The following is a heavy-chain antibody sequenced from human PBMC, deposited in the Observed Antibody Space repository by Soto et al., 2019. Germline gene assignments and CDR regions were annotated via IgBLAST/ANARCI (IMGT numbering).Heavy chain of an antibody. V-gene: IGHV4-30-2*01. Sequence: QLQLQESGSGLAKPSQTLSLTCAVSGGSISSGGYSWSWIRQPPGKGLEWIGYIYHSGSTYYNPSLTSRVTISVDRSKNQFSLKRSSVTAADTAVDYCARAGGVAAVAGDYWGQGTLVTVSS. CDR3: ARAGGVAAVAGDY. CDR2: IYHSGST. D-gene: IGHD6-19*01. J-gene: IGHJ4*02. CDR1: GGSISSGGYS.